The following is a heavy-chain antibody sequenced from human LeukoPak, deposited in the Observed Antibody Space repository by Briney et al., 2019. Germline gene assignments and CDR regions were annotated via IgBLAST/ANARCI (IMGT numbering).Heavy chain of an antibody. CDR1: GYTFTSNG. Sequence: GASVKVSCKASGYTFTSNGISWVRQAPGQGLEWMGWISAYNGNTNYAQKLQGRVTMTTDTSKSTAYMELRSLSSDDAAVYYCARDLPYYDILTGYSSTDYWGQGTLVTVSS. CDR3: ARDLPYYDILTGYSSTDY. D-gene: IGHD3-9*01. CDR2: ISAYNGNT. V-gene: IGHV1-18*01. J-gene: IGHJ4*02.